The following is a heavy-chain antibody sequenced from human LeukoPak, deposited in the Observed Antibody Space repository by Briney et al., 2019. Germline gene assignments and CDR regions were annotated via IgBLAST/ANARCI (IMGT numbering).Heavy chain of an antibody. D-gene: IGHD2-8*01. V-gene: IGHV4-61*02. CDR1: GGSISSGSYF. Sequence: PSQTLSLTCTVSGGSISSGSYFWSWIRQSAGRGLEWIGRIDSSGNTNYNPSLKSRVTMSLDTSKNQFSLKLSSVTAADTAVYYCAREALPNGVWRVGWFDPWGQGTLVTVFS. J-gene: IGHJ5*02. CDR2: IDSSGNT. CDR3: AREALPNGVWRVGWFDP.